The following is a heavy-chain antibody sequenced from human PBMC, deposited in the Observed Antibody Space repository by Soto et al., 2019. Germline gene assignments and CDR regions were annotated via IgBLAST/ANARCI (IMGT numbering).Heavy chain of an antibody. CDR2: INHSGST. CDR1: GGSFNVYY. J-gene: IGHJ3*02. Sequence: SETLSLTCAVYGGSFNVYYWSWMRQPPGKGLEWIGEINHSGSTNYNPSLKSRVTISVDTSKNQFSLKLSSVTAADTAVYYCARGRRIAVAGVFDIWGQGTMVT. CDR3: ARGRRIAVAGVFDI. D-gene: IGHD6-19*01. V-gene: IGHV4-34*01.